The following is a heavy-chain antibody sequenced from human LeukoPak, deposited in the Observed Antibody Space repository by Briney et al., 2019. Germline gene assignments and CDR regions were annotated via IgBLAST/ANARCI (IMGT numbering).Heavy chain of an antibody. CDR3: SRTMVRGTPPMDI. CDR1: GYTFTSYD. J-gene: IGHJ3*02. Sequence: ASEKVSCKTSGYTFTSYDINWVRQAPGQGLECLGWMNPDSGNTGYAQKFQGRVTLTRDTAISTAYMELSSLTSEDTAVYYCSRTMVRGTPPMDIWGQGTMVTVSS. V-gene: IGHV1-8*01. CDR2: MNPDSGNT. D-gene: IGHD3-10*01.